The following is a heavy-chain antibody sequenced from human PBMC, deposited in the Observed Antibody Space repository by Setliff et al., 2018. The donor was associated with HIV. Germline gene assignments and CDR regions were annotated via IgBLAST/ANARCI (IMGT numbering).Heavy chain of an antibody. J-gene: IGHJ4*02. D-gene: IGHD2-2*01. CDR1: GGSISSSSYY. Sequence: GGSISSSSYYWGWIRQHPGKGLEWIGYIYYSGNPFYNPSLRSRVTISLDTSKNQFSLKLSSVTAADTAVYYCARGFDYAQRPPLYYFDYWGQGTLVTVSS. V-gene: IGHV4-31*02. CDR2: IYYSGNP. CDR3: ARGFDYAQRPPLYYFDY.